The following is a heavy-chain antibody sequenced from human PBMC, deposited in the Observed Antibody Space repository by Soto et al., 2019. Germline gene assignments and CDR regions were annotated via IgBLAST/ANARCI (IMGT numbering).Heavy chain of an antibody. Sequence: ASVKVSCKASGYTFTSYGIRWVRQAPGQGLEWMGWISAYNGNTNYAQKLQGRVTMTTDTSTSTAYMELRSLRSDDTAVYYCARVTKVVVVVAATGTPFDYWGQGTLVTVSS. CDR2: ISAYNGNT. CDR3: ARVTKVVVVVAATGTPFDY. CDR1: GYTFTSYG. J-gene: IGHJ4*02. V-gene: IGHV1-18*01. D-gene: IGHD2-15*01.